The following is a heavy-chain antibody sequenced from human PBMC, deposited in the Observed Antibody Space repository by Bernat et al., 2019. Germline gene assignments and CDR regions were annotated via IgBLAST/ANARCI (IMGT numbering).Heavy chain of an antibody. V-gene: IGHV4-31*03. CDR2: IYYSGST. Sequence: QVQLQESGPGLVKPSQTLSLTCTVSSGSISSVTYYWSWIRQHPGKGLEWIGYIYYSGSTYYNPSLKSRVTISVDTSKNQFSLKLNPVTAADTAVYYCARLSICSGGSCYGGFDYWGQGTLVTVSS. CDR1: SGSISSVTYY. D-gene: IGHD2-15*01. CDR3: ARLSICSGGSCYGGFDY. J-gene: IGHJ4*02.